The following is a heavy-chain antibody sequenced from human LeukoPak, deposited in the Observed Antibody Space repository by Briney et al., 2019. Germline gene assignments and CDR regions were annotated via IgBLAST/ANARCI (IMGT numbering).Heavy chain of an antibody. J-gene: IGHJ4*02. Sequence: PGGSLRLSCAASGFTFSSYAMHWVRQAPGKGLEWVAVISYDGSNKYYADSVKGRFTISRDNSKNTLYLQMNSLRAEDTAAYYCARAYGSGDPHPLTDYWGQGTLVTASS. CDR2: ISYDGSNK. D-gene: IGHD3-10*01. CDR3: ARAYGSGDPHPLTDY. CDR1: GFTFSSYA. V-gene: IGHV3-30*04.